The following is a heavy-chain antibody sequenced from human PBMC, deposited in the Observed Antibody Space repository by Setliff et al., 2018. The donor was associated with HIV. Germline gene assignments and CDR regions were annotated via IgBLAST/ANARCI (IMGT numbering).Heavy chain of an antibody. CDR3: ARGRELRYFDWPGYFDY. CDR1: GYTFTSYA. Sequence: ASVKVSCKASGYTFTSYAMHWVRQAPGQRLEWMGWINAGNGNTKYSQKFQGRVTITRDTPASTAYMELSSLRSEDTAVYYCARGRELRYFDWPGYFDYWGQGTLVTVSS. V-gene: IGHV1-3*01. J-gene: IGHJ4*02. CDR2: INAGNGNT. D-gene: IGHD3-9*01.